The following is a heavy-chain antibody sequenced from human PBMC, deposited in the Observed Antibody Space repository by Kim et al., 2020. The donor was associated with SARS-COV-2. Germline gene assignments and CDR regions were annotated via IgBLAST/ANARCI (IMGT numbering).Heavy chain of an antibody. CDR2: IYYSGST. J-gene: IGHJ5*02. V-gene: IGHV4-39*07. D-gene: IGHD5-18*01. Sequence: SETLSLTCTVSGGSISSSSYYWGWIRQPPGKGLEWIGSIYYSGSTYYNPSLKSRVTISVDTSKNQFSLKLSSVTAADTAVYYCARDRATNRGYSYGHFDPWGQGTLVTVSS. CDR1: GGSISSSSYY. CDR3: ARDRATNRGYSYGHFDP.